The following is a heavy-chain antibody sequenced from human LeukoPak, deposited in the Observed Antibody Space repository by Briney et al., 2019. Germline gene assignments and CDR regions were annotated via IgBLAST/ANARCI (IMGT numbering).Heavy chain of an antibody. CDR3: VRGYSFGPYGMDV. CDR1: GFPFSSYA. Sequence: GGSLRLSCSASGFPFSSYAMHWVRQAPGKGLEYVSAISDSGGSTYYADSVKGRFTISRDNSKNTLYLQMSSLRAEDTAVYFCVRGYSFGPYGMDVWGKGTSVTVSS. J-gene: IGHJ6*04. D-gene: IGHD2-15*01. CDR2: ISDSGGST. V-gene: IGHV3-64D*09.